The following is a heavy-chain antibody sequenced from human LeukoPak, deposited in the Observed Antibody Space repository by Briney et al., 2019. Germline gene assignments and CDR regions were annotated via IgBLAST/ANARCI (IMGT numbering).Heavy chain of an antibody. D-gene: IGHD3-9*01. CDR1: GGTFSSYA. V-gene: IGHV1-69*05. CDR2: IIPIFGTA. CDR3: ARGEIKYYDTLTGYSQNWFDP. Sequence: SVKVSCKASGGTFSSYAISWVRQAPGQGLEWMGRIIPIFGTANYAQKFQGRVTITTDESTSTAYMELSSLRSEDTAVYYCARGEIKYYDTLTGYSQNWFDPWGQGALVTVSS. J-gene: IGHJ5*02.